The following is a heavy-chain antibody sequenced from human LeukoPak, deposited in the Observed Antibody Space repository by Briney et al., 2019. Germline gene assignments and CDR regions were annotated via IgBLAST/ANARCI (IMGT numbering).Heavy chain of an antibody. CDR1: GFTFSTYS. Sequence: GGSLRLSCAASGFTFSTYSMNWVRQAPGKGLEWVSSISSSRTYIHYADSVKGRFTISRDNSKNTLYLQMNSLRAEDTAVYYCARLRAARYFFDYWGQGARVTVSS. V-gene: IGHV3-21*04. J-gene: IGHJ4*02. CDR2: ISSSRTYI. CDR3: ARLRAARYFFDY. D-gene: IGHD6-6*01.